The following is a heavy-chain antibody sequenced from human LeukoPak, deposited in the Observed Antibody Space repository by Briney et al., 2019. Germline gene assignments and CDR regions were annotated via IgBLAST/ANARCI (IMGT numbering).Heavy chain of an antibody. CDR3: AGTPTQERITMVRGVMQNFDY. CDR2: IYYSGST. CDR1: GGSISSSTFY. V-gene: IGHV4-39*01. Sequence: KPSETLSLTCTVSGGSISSSTFYWGWIRQPPGKGLEWIGNIYYSGSTYYNPSLKSRVTISVDTSKNQFSLKLSSVTAADTAVYYCAGTPTQERITMVRGVMQNFDYWGQGTLVTVSS. D-gene: IGHD3-10*01. J-gene: IGHJ4*02.